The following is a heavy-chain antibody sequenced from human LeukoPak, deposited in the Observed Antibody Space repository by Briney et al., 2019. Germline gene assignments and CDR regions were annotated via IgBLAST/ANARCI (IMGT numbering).Heavy chain of an antibody. V-gene: IGHV4-59*01. J-gene: IGHJ5*02. Sequence: PSGTLSLTCTVSGGSMSSYYWSWIRQPPEKGLEWIGYIYYSGSTNYTPSLKSRVTISVDTSKNQFSLKLTSVTAADTAVYFCARGGYYGSGNDFRFDPWGQGTLVTVSS. D-gene: IGHD3-10*01. CDR2: IYYSGST. CDR3: ARGGYYGSGNDFRFDP. CDR1: GGSMSSYY.